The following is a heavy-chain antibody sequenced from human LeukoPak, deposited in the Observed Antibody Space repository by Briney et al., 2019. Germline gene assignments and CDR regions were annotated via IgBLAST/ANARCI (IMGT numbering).Heavy chain of an antibody. J-gene: IGHJ3*02. CDR2: FDPEDGET. CDR1: GYTLTELS. D-gene: IGHD2-15*01. CDR3: ARYSWGPKAFDI. V-gene: IGHV1-24*01. Sequence: ASVKVSCKVSGYTLTELSKHWVRQAPGKGLEWMGGFDPEDGETIYAQKFQGRVTMTEDTSTDTAYMELSSLRSEDTAVYYCARYSWGPKAFDIWGQGTMVTVSS.